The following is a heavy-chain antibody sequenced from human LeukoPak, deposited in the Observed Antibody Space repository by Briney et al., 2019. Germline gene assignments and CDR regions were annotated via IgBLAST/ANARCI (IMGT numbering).Heavy chain of an antibody. Sequence: GGSLRLSCAASGFTFSTSAMNWVRQVPGKGLEGVSSIDYDSSHIYYAASVRGRFTISRDNARDSVSLQMDSLRVEDTAVYYCTRDPLRYLRVGHYDYWGQGTLVAVSS. J-gene: IGHJ4*02. CDR2: IDYDSSHI. D-gene: IGHD3-9*01. CDR3: TRDPLRYLRVGHYDY. V-gene: IGHV3-21*01. CDR1: GFTFSTSA.